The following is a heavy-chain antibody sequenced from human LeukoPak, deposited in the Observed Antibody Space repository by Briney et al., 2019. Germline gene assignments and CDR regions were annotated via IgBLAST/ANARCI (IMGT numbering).Heavy chain of an antibody. CDR3: ARSPTSIAAAGFDY. Sequence: GESLKISCEGSGYSFTSYWIAWVRQMPGKGLEWMGIIYPGDSDTRYSPSFQGQVTITADKSISTAYLQWSSLEASDTAMYYCARSPTSIAAAGFDYWGQGTLVTVSS. CDR1: GYSFTSYW. V-gene: IGHV5-51*01. CDR2: IYPGDSDT. J-gene: IGHJ4*02. D-gene: IGHD6-13*01.